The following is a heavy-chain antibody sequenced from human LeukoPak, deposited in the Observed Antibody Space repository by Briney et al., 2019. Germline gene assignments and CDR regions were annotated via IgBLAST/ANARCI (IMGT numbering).Heavy chain of an antibody. D-gene: IGHD2-8*01. J-gene: IGHJ5*02. CDR1: GFSIGTGYY. CDR2: FFQLGGT. V-gene: IGHV4-38-2*02. CDR3: AKDDRLLTNWFDP. Sequence: SETLSLTCSVSGFSIGTGYYWAWIRQPPGKGLEWIGSFFQLGGTYYNPSLKNRVTISVDTSKNEFSLTLTSVTAADTAIYYCAKDDRLLTNWFDPWGQGTLVTVSS.